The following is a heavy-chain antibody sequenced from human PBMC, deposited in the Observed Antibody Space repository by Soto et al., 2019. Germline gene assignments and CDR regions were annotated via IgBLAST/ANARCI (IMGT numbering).Heavy chain of an antibody. CDR2: IWYDGSNK. CDR3: ARMDDYGGNSRWLSFDY. V-gene: IGHV3-33*01. D-gene: IGHD4-17*01. CDR1: GFTFSSYG. Sequence: GGSLRLSCAASGFTFSSYGMHWVRQAPGKGLEWVAVIWYDGSNKYYADSVKGRFTISRDNSKNTLYLQMNSLRAEDTAVYYCARMDDYGGNSRWLSFDYWGQGTLVTVSS. J-gene: IGHJ4*02.